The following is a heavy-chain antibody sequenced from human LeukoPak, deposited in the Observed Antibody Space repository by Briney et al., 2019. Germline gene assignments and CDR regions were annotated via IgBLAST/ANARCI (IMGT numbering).Heavy chain of an antibody. J-gene: IGHJ3*02. Sequence: GGSLRLSCAASGFTFSNAWMSWVRQAPGKGLDWVGRIKSKTDGGTTDYAAPVKGRFTISRDDSKNTLYLQMNSLKTEDTAVYYCTTAHQLVLPFNAFDIWGQGTMVTVSS. D-gene: IGHD6-13*01. CDR3: TTAHQLVLPFNAFDI. CDR1: GFTFSNAW. CDR2: IKSKTDGGTT. V-gene: IGHV3-15*01.